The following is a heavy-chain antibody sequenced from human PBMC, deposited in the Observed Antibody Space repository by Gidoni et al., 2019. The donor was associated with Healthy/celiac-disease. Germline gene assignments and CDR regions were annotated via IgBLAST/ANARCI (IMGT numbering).Heavy chain of an antibody. CDR3: ARDLGYSSGWYWTRGAFDI. CDR1: GFLVSSNY. D-gene: IGHD6-19*01. Sequence: EVQLVESGGGLIQPGGSLRLSCAASGFLVSSNYMSWVRQAPGKGLEWVSVIYSGGSTYYADSVKGRFTISRDNSKNTLYLQMNSLRAEDTAVYYCARDLGYSSGWYWTRGAFDIWGQGTMVTVSS. J-gene: IGHJ3*02. V-gene: IGHV3-53*01. CDR2: IYSGGST.